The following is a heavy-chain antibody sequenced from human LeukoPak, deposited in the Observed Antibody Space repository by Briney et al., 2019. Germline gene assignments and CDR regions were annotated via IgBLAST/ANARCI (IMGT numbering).Heavy chain of an antibody. CDR3: ARGGRSWLLLKRYFDL. J-gene: IGHJ2*01. Sequence: PSETLSLTCTVSGGSITNYYWSWIRQPPGKGLEWIGSIYYSGNTNYNPSLKSRVTISVDTSKNQFSLNLSSVTAADTAVYYCARGGRSWLLLKRYFDLWGRGTLVTVSS. CDR1: GGSITNYY. CDR2: IYYSGNT. V-gene: IGHV4-59*12. D-gene: IGHD3-22*01.